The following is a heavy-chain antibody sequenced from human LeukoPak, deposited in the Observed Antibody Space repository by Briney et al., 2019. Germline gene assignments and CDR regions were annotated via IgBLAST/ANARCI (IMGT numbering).Heavy chain of an antibody. CDR2: IYYSRST. Sequence: SETLSLTCAVYGGSFSGYYWSWIRQPPGKGLGWIGSIYYSRSTYYNPSLKSRVTISVDTSKNQFSLKLSSVTAADTAVYYCARVGGRYCSGGSGYGYWGQGTLVTVSS. CDR3: ARVGGRYCSGGSGYGY. D-gene: IGHD2-15*01. V-gene: IGHV4-34*01. J-gene: IGHJ4*02. CDR1: GGSFSGYY.